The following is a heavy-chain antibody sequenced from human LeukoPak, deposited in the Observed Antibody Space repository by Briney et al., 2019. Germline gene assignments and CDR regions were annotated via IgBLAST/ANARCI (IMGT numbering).Heavy chain of an antibody. J-gene: IGHJ4*02. CDR1: GGSISSFY. V-gene: IGHV4-59*01. D-gene: IGHD2-15*01. Sequence: SETLSLTCTVSGGSISSFYWSWIRQPPGKGLEWIGYIYYTGSTNYNSSLKSRVTISVDTSKNQFSLKLSSVTAADTAVYYCARGVVAAPQTFDYWGQGTLVTVSS. CDR3: ARGVVAAPQTFDY. CDR2: IYYTGST.